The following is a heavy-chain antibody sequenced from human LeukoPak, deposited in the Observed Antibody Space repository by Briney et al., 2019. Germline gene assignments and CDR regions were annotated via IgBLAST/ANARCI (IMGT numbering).Heavy chain of an antibody. J-gene: IGHJ5*02. V-gene: IGHV1-2*02. Sequence: ASVKVSCKASGYTFTGYYMHWVRQAPGQGLEWMGWINPNSGGTNYAQKFRGRVTMTRDTSISTAYMELSRLRSDDTAVYYCARDLLAYYYDSSGYYYAPPNNWFDPWGQGTLVTVSS. CDR1: GYTFTGYY. CDR2: INPNSGGT. D-gene: IGHD3-22*01. CDR3: ARDLLAYYYDSSGYYYAPPNNWFDP.